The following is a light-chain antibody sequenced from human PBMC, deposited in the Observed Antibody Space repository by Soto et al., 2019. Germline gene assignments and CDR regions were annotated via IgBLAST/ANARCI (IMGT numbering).Light chain of an antibody. CDR3: QQSYSTLYT. CDR1: QSISSY. V-gene: IGKV1-39*01. Sequence: DIQMTQSPSSLSASVGDRVTITCRASQSISSYLNWYQQKPGKAPKLLIYAASSLQSGVPSRFSDSRSGTDFTLTISSLQPEGFATYYCQQSYSTLYTFGQGTKQEIK. J-gene: IGKJ2*01. CDR2: AAS.